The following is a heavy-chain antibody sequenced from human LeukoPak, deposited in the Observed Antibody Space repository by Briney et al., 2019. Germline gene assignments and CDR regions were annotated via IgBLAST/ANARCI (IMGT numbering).Heavy chain of an antibody. V-gene: IGHV4-30-4*07. J-gene: IGHJ4*02. CDR1: GGSISSGGYS. D-gene: IGHD4-17*01. CDR3: ARRAGTTVTTKFDY. CDR2: IYYTGTT. Sequence: SEALSLTCAVSGGSISSGGYSWSWIRQPPGKGLEWIGYIYYTGTTYYNPSLKSRVTISLDTSKNQFSLNLSSVTAADTAVYYCARRAGTTVTTKFDYWGQGTLVTVSS.